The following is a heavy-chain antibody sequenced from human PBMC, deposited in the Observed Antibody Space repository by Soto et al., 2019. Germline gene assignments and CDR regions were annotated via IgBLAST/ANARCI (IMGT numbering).Heavy chain of an antibody. Sequence: ASVKVSCKASGYTFTGYYMHWVRQAPGQGLEWMGWINPNRGGTNYAHKFHGRVTMTRDTSISTAYMELSRLRSDDTAVYYCARGWGIVVVVAAMVCGMDVWGQGTTVTVSS. CDR1: GYTFTGYY. D-gene: IGHD2-15*01. J-gene: IGHJ6*02. CDR2: INPNRGGT. V-gene: IGHV1-2*07. CDR3: ARGWGIVVVVAAMVCGMDV.